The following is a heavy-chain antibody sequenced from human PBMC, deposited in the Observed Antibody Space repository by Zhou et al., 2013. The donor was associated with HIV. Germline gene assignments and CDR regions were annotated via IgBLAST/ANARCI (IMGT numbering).Heavy chain of an antibody. J-gene: IGHJ6*03. CDR1: GGTFSSYA. D-gene: IGHD1-1*01. V-gene: IGHV1-69*12. CDR3: ARDSEPARVQYYYYHMDV. Sequence: QVQLVQSGAEVKKPGSSVKVSCKASGGTFSSYAISWVRQAPGQGLEWMGGIIPIFGTRDYAQKFQGRVTITADGSTSTAYMELSSLRSEDTAVYYCARDSEPARVQYYYYHMDVWGKGTTVTVSS. CDR2: IIPIFGTR.